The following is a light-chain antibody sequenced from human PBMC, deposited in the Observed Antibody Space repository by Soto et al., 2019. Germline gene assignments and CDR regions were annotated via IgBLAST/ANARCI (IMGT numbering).Light chain of an antibody. CDR3: AAWDDSVRGLE. J-gene: IGLJ2*01. V-gene: IGLV1-44*01. CDR1: SSNIGSNT. Sequence: QSVLTQPPSASGTPGQMVTISCSGSSSNIGSNTVNWYQQLPGMAPKLLIYNNSQRPSGVPDRFSGSKSGTSASLAISGLQSEDEADYYCAAWDDSVRGLEFGGGTKLTVL. CDR2: NNS.